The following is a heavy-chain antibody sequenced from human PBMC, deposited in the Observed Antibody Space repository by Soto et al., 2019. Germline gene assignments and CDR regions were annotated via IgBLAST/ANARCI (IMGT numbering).Heavy chain of an antibody. V-gene: IGHV3-15*01. CDR3: TTGLYGSGSSGGMDV. D-gene: IGHD3-10*01. Sequence: VQLVESGGGLVKPGGSLRLSCAASGFTFSNAWMSWVRQAPGKGLEWVGRIKRKTDGGTTDYAAPVKGRFTISRDDSKNTLYLQMNSLKTEDTAVYYCTTGLYGSGSSGGMDVWGQGTTVTVSS. J-gene: IGHJ6*02. CDR1: GFTFSNAW. CDR2: IKRKTDGGTT.